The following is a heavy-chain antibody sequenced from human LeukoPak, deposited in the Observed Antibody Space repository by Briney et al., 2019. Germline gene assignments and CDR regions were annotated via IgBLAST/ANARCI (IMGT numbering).Heavy chain of an antibody. J-gene: IGHJ6*03. Sequence: PWESLSPTCTVSGGSISSYYWSWIRQPPGEGLGWIGYIYYSGSTNYKPSLKSGVTISEHTSKTQFSLKLRSVPAADTAAYYCARDRVEQQLVGRKNNYYYMDVWGKGTTVTISS. CDR2: IYYSGST. D-gene: IGHD6-13*01. CDR1: GGSISSYY. CDR3: ARDRVEQQLVGRKNNYYYMDV. V-gene: IGHV4-59*01.